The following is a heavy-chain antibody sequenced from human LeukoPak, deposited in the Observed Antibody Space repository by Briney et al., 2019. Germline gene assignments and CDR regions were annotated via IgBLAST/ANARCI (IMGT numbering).Heavy chain of an antibody. J-gene: IGHJ4*02. V-gene: IGHV4-59*01. CDR1: GGSFSGYY. CDR3: ARGEGYYYDSSGL. CDR2: IYYSGST. D-gene: IGHD3-22*01. Sequence: SETLSLTCAVYGGSFSGYYWSWIRQPPGKGLEWIGYIYYSGSTNYNPSLKSRVTISVDTSKNQFSLKLSSVTAADTAVYYCARGEGYYYDSSGLWGQGTLVTVSS.